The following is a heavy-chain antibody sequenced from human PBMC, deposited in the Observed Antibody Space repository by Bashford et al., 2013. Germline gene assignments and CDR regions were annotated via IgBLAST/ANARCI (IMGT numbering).Heavy chain of an antibody. CDR2: IIPIFGTA. CDR3: ARAAFGRGAAAPFPPFDP. D-gene: IGHD6-13*01. J-gene: IGHJ5*02. Sequence: WVRQAPGQGLEWMGGIIPIFGTANYAQKFQGRVTITADESTSTAYMELSSLRSEDTAVYYCARAAFGRGAAAPFPPFDPVGQDPGPPSPQ. V-gene: IGHV1-69*01.